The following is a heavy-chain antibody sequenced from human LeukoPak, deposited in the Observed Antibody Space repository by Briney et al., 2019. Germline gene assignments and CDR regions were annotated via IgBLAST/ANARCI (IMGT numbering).Heavy chain of an antibody. CDR3: ARNGRRDSSLGY. Sequence: SETLSLTCTVSGGSISSYYWSWIRQPPGKGLEWIGYIYYSGSTNYNPSLKSRVTISVDTSKNQFSLKLSSVTAADTAVYYCARNGRRDSSLGYWGQGTLVTVSS. J-gene: IGHJ4*02. CDR2: IYYSGST. CDR1: GGSISSYY. D-gene: IGHD6-6*01. V-gene: IGHV4-59*01.